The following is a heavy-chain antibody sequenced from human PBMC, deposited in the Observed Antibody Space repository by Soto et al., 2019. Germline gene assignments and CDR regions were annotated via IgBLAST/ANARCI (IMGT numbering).Heavy chain of an antibody. CDR2: INPDSGET. Sequence: ASVKVSCKASGYSLTGYYLEWVRQAPGQGLEWMGWINPDSGETNYAQKFQGWVTMTRDTSIGAAYMEVSRLNFDDTAVYYCARGRRTGAYYYYYDGLDVWGQGTPVTVSS. CDR1: GYSLTGYY. V-gene: IGHV1-2*04. CDR3: ARGRRTGAYYYYYDGLDV. J-gene: IGHJ6*02.